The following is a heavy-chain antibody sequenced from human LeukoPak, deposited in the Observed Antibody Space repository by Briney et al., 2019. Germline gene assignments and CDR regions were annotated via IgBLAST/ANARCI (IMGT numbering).Heavy chain of an antibody. CDR3: ARGVPITIFGVAIPNYYYYYMDV. D-gene: IGHD3-3*01. CDR1: GGSISSYY. V-gene: IGHV4-59*01. Sequence: SETLSLTCTVSGGSISSYYWSWIRQPPGKGLEWVGYIYYSGSTNYNPSLKSRVTISVDTSKNQFSLKLSSVTAADTAVYYCARGVPITIFGVAIPNYYYYYMDVWGKGTTVTVSS. CDR2: IYYSGST. J-gene: IGHJ6*03.